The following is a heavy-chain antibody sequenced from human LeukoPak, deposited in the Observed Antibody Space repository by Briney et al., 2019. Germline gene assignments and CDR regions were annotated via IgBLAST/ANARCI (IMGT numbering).Heavy chain of an antibody. V-gene: IGHV4-39*01. Sequence: SETLPLTCTVSGGSISSSSYYWGWIRQPPGKGLEWIGSIYYSGSTYYNPSLKSRVTISVDTSKNQFSLKLSSVTAADTAVYYCARRPLNWNYAGWFDPWGQGTLVTVSS. CDR3: ARRPLNWNYAGWFDP. CDR2: IYYSGST. D-gene: IGHD1-7*01. J-gene: IGHJ5*02. CDR1: GGSISSSSYY.